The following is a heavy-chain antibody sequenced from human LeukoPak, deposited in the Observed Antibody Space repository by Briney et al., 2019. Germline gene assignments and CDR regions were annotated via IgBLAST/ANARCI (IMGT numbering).Heavy chain of an antibody. CDR1: GGSISSYY. CDR2: IYYSGST. J-gene: IGHJ5*02. D-gene: IGHD1-26*01. V-gene: IGHV4-59*01. CDR3: ARIPDSEAWFDP. Sequence: PSETLSLTCTVSGGSISSYYWSWIRQPPGKGLEWIGYIYYSGSTNYNPSLKSRVTISVDTSKNQFSLKLSSVTAADTAVYFCARIPDSEAWFDPWGQGTLVTVSS.